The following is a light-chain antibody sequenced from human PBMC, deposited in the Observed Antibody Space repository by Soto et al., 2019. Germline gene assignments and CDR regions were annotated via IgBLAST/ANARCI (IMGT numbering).Light chain of an antibody. Sequence: QSALTQPASVSGSPGQSITISCTGTSSDVGGYNYVSWYQHHPGKVPKLMIYEVSNRPSGVSNRFSGSKSGNTASLTISGLQAEDEADYYCTSSTSSSTVVFGGRTKLTVL. J-gene: IGLJ2*01. CDR2: EVS. V-gene: IGLV2-14*01. CDR3: TSSTSSSTVV. CDR1: SSDVGGYNY.